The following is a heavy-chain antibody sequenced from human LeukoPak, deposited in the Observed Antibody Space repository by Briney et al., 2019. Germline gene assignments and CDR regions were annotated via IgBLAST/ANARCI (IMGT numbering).Heavy chain of an antibody. CDR1: GGSFSGYY. CDR2: INHSGST. Sequence: SETLSPTCAVYGGSFSGYYWSWIRQPPGKGLEWIGEINHSGSTNYNPSLKSRVTISVDTSKNQFSLKLSSVTAADTAVYYCASSIAAAGTDYWGQGTLVTVSS. J-gene: IGHJ4*02. D-gene: IGHD6-13*01. V-gene: IGHV4-34*01. CDR3: ASSIAAAGTDY.